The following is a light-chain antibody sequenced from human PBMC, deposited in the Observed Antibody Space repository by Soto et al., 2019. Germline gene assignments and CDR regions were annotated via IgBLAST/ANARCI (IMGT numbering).Light chain of an antibody. CDR2: KAS. CDR3: QQYNSYSRT. V-gene: IGKV1-5*03. J-gene: IGKJ1*01. Sequence: DIQMTQSPSTLSASVGDRVTITCRASQSISSWLAWYQQKPGKAPKLLIYKASSLESGVPSRFSGSGSGTEFTHTISSLQPDDFATYYCQQYNSYSRTFGQGTKVDI. CDR1: QSISSW.